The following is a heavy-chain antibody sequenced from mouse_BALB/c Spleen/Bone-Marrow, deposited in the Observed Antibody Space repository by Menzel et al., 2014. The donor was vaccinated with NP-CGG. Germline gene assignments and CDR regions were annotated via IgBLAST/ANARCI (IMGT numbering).Heavy chain of an antibody. CDR2: ISYSGST. V-gene: IGHV3-2*02. J-gene: IGHJ2*01. Sequence: EVQLQESGPGLVKPSQSLSLTCTVTGYSITSDYACNWIRQFPGNKLEWMGYISYSGSTSYNPSLKSRISITRDTSKNQFFLQLNSVTTEDTATYYCARDYFDYWGQGTTLTVSS. CDR1: GYSITSDYA. CDR3: ARDYFDY.